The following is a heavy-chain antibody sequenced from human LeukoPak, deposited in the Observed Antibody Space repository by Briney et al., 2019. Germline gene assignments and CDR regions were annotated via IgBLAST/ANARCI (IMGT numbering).Heavy chain of an antibody. CDR2: IFSSGNN. J-gene: IGHJ4*02. V-gene: IGHV4-4*07. CDR1: GGSISSYS. CDR3: AREGGGFGY. D-gene: IGHD3-16*01. Sequence: SETLSLTCSVSGGSISSYSWSWIRQPAGKGLDWIGRIFSSGNNKYNPSLKSRVIMSVDTSKNQFSLKLTSVTAADTAVYYCAREGGGFGYWGQGTLVTVSS.